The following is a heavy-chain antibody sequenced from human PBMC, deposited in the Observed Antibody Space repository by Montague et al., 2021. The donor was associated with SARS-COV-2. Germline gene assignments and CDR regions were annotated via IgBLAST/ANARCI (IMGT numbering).Heavy chain of an antibody. Sequence: SETLSLTCAVYGGSFSGYYWSWIRQPPGKGLEWIGEINHSGSTKXKSSLKSRVTISADTSKKQFSLKMSSVTAADTAVYYCARRTHYYDSSGYYYPGPQRYYFDYWGQGTLVTVSS. D-gene: IGHD3-22*01. V-gene: IGHV4-34*01. CDR3: ARRTHYYDSSGYYYPGPQRYYFDY. J-gene: IGHJ4*02. CDR2: INHSGST. CDR1: GGSFSGYY.